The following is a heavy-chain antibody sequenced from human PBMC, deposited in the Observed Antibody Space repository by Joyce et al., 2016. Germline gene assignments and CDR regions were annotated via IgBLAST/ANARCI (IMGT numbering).Heavy chain of an antibody. CDR3: ARDRYRITMVRGVYYYGMGV. D-gene: IGHD3-10*01. J-gene: IGHJ6*02. CDR2: IKPNSGGT. CDR1: GYTFTGYS. Sequence: QVQLVQSGAEVKKPGASVKVSCKASGYTFTGYSIHWVRQAPGQGLEGMRWIKPNSGGTNSAQKFQGRVTMTRDTSISTAYMELNRLRSDDTAVYYCARDRYRITMVRGVYYYGMGVWGQGTTVTVSS. V-gene: IGHV1-2*02.